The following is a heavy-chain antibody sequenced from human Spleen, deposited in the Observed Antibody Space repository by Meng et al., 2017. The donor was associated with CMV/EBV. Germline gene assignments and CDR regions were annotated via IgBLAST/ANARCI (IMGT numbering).Heavy chain of an antibody. CDR2: IIPIFGTA. V-gene: IGHV1-69*01. D-gene: IGHD3-22*01. CDR1: GGTFSSYA. CDR3: ARLGVYYDSTGIDNWFDP. Sequence: QVQLVLSGAEVQKPGSSVKVSGKASGGTFSSYAISWGRQAPGQGLEWMGGIIPIFGTANYAQKFQGRVTITADESTSTAYMELRSLRSDDTAVYYCARLGVYYDSTGIDNWFDPWGQGTLVTVSS. J-gene: IGHJ5*02.